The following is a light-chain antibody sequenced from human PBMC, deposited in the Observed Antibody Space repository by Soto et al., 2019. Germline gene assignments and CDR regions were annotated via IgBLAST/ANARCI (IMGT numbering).Light chain of an antibody. J-gene: IGKJ1*01. Sequence: ETVMTQSPATLSVSPGDTATLSCRSSQNVHINLAWYQQKPGQAPTLLIYGVSARAPGVPARFSGAGSGTEFTLTIRSLQSADFAVYYCQHYNSYSEAFGQGTKVELK. CDR1: QNVHIN. CDR2: GVS. CDR3: QHYNSYSEA. V-gene: IGKV3-15*01.